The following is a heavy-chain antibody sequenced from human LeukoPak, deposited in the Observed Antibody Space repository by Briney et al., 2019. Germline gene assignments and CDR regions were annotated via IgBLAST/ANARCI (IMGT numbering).Heavy chain of an antibody. CDR1: GYSFTSYW. CDR2: IHPGDSDT. J-gene: IGHJ4*02. V-gene: IGHV5-51*01. D-gene: IGHD2-21*02. CDR3: ARRGAYCGGDCYFDY. Sequence: GESLKISCKGSGYSFTSYWIGWVRQMPGKGLEWMGIIHPGDSDTRYSPSFQGQVTISADKSISTAYLQWSSLKASDTAMYYCARRGAYCGGDCYFDYWGQGTLVTVSS.